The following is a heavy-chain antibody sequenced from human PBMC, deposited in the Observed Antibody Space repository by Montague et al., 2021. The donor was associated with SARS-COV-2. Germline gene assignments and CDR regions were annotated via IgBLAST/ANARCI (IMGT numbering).Heavy chain of an antibody. V-gene: IGHV4-4*07. CDR1: GDSISYLY. CDR2: VSASGST. CDR3: ARDVVAAPGTFDY. J-gene: IGHJ4*02. Sequence: SETLSLTCTVSGDSISYLYWSWIRQPAGKGLEWIGRVSASGSTNYNPPLNSRVTMSVDTSKRQFSLRLSPVTAADTAVYYCARDVVAAPGTFDYWGQGTLVTVSS. D-gene: IGHD6-13*01.